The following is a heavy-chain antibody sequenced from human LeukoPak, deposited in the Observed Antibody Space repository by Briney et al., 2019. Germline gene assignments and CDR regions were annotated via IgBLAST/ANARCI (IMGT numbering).Heavy chain of an antibody. J-gene: IGHJ4*02. V-gene: IGHV3-30*02. CDR1: GFTFSSYG. CDR3: AKDTYSSPSVIDY. Sequence: GGSLRLSCAASGFTFSSYGMHWVRQAPGKGLEWVAFIRFTISRDNSKNTLYLQMNSLRAEDTAVYYCAKDTYSSPSVIDYWGQGTLVTVSS. D-gene: IGHD6-6*01.